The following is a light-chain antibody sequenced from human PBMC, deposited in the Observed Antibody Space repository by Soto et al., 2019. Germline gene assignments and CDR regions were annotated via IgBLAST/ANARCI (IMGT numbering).Light chain of an antibody. CDR2: DNN. V-gene: IGLV1-40*01. CDR1: SSNIGAGYD. J-gene: IGLJ2*01. CDR3: QSFDTNLSGFVV. Sequence: QAVVTQPPSMSGAPGQRVTISCTGSSSNIGAGYDVHWYQQHPGTAPKLLIFDNNNRPSGVPDRFSGSKSDTSASLAITGLQAEDEADYYCQSFDTNLSGFVVFGGGTKVTVL.